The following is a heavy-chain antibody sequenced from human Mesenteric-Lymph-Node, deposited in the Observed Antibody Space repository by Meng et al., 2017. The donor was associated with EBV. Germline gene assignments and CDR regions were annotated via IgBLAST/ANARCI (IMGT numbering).Heavy chain of an antibody. CDR2: IYSSGIT. CDR3: ASGLLHTSMPY. J-gene: IGHJ4*02. V-gene: IGHV4-30-4*01. CDR1: RGAMNNDASY. Sequence: QVQLQESGPGLVKPSQPLSLTCNVSRGAMNNDASYWTWVRQSPEKGLEWIGYIYSSGITYYNPSLKSRVSISTDTSINQFSLKLTSVTAADTAVYYCASGLLHTSMPYWGQGILVTVSS. D-gene: IGHD2/OR15-2a*01.